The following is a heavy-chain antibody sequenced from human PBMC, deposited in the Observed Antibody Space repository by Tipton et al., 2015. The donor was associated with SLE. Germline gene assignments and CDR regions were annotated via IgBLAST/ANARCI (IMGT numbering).Heavy chain of an antibody. Sequence: TLSLTCTVSGGSISRGGYIWSWIRQPPGKGLEWIGYIYHSGSTHFNPSLKSRVTISVDTSKNQFSLKLSSATAADTAVYYCARVSNLWIHPVDYWGQGTLVTVSS. D-gene: IGHD1-1*01. CDR2: IYHSGST. V-gene: IGHV4-30-2*01. CDR3: ARVSNLWIHPVDY. CDR1: GGSISRGGYI. J-gene: IGHJ4*02.